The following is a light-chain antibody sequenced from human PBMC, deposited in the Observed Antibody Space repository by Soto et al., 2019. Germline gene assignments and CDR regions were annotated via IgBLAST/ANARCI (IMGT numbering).Light chain of an antibody. CDR2: GAS. Sequence: EIVLTPSPGTLSLSPGERATLSCRASQSVNSNYLAWYQRKPGQAPRLLIYGASNSATDIPYRFSASGSGTDFTLTITRLEAEDFAVYYCQQYDSTPPMFGQGTKVEVK. V-gene: IGKV3-20*01. CDR3: QQYDSTPPM. J-gene: IGKJ1*01. CDR1: QSVNSNY.